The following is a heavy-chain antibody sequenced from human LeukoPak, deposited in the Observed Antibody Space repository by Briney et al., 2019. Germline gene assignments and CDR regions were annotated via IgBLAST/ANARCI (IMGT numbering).Heavy chain of an antibody. CDR2: IYSGGST. Sequence: GGSLRLSCAASGLTVSSNYMSWVRQAPGKGLEWVSLIYSGGSTYYADSVKGRFTISRDNSKNTLYLQMNSLSAEDTAVYYCTRTFVSGDGYKVGYFDYWGQGTLVTVSS. D-gene: IGHD5-24*01. CDR1: GLTVSSNY. CDR3: TRTFVSGDGYKVGYFDY. V-gene: IGHV3-53*01. J-gene: IGHJ4*02.